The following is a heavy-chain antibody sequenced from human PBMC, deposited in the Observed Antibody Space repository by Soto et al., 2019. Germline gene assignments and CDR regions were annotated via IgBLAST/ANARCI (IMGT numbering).Heavy chain of an antibody. CDR1: GFTFSDNA. CDR2: ISDDGDST. D-gene: IGHD2-2*01. J-gene: IGHJ6*02. V-gene: IGHV3-23*01. Sequence: GSLRLSCGASGFTFSDNAMTWVRQAPGKGLEWVSSISDDGDSTYYADSVKGRFAVSRDNSKNTLFLHMNSLGAEDTAVYYCAKSLSTAVNYGLDVWGQGTSVTVS. CDR3: AKSLSTAVNYGLDV.